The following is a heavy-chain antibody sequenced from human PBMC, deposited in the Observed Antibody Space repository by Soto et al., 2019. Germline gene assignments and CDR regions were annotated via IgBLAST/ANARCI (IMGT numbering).Heavy chain of an antibody. J-gene: IGHJ6*02. Sequence: EVHLLESGGGLVQPGGSLRLSCAGSGFSFSSYAMSWVRQGPEKGLEWVSALSDSGVSPYYADSVKGRFTISRDNSKNTLYLQMDSLRVEDTALYYCAKMTSDSYGRNYGMDVWGQGTTVIVSS. D-gene: IGHD5-18*01. CDR1: GFSFSSYA. CDR3: AKMTSDSYGRNYGMDV. CDR2: LSDSGVSP. V-gene: IGHV3-23*01.